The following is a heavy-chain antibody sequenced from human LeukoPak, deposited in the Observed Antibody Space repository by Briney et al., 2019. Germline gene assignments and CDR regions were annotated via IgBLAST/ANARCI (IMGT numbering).Heavy chain of an antibody. CDR2: ISGYGDSA. CDR3: ARVPWTHLWTHYFDN. D-gene: IGHD5-18*01. V-gene: IGHV3-23*01. J-gene: IGHJ4*02. CDR1: GFTFSSYA. Sequence: PGGSLRLSCAASGFTFSSYAMSWVRQAPGKGLEWVSAISGYGDSANYADSVKGRFTISRDNSKNTLYLQMNSLRAEDTAVFYCARVPWTHLWTHYFDNWGQGTLVTVSS.